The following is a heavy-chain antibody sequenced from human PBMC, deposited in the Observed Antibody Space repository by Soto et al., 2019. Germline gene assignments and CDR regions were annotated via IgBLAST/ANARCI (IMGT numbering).Heavy chain of an antibody. CDR1: GYTFTSYD. CDR3: ARERSSGWYVEY. Sequence: QVQLVQSGAEVKKPGASVKVSCKASGYTFTSYDINWVRQATGQGLEWMGWMNPNSGNTGYAQKSKGRVTMTRNTSISTAYMELSSLRSEDTAVYYCARERSSGWYVEYWGQGTLVTVSS. J-gene: IGHJ4*02. CDR2: MNPNSGNT. D-gene: IGHD6-19*01. V-gene: IGHV1-8*01.